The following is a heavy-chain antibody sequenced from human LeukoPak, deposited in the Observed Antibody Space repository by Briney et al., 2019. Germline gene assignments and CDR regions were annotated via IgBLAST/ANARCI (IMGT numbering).Heavy chain of an antibody. D-gene: IGHD5-18*01. CDR1: GFTFSYFD. V-gene: IGHV3-30*03. J-gene: IGHJ4*02. CDR2: ISYNGSNK. Sequence: GRSLRLSCVASGFTFSYFDMHWVRQAPGKGLEWVAVISYNGSNKYDADSVKGRFTIPRDNAKNSLYLQMNSLRAEDTAVYYCATDQKLRGYNYGSFEYWGQGTLVTVSS. CDR3: ATDQKLRGYNYGSFEY.